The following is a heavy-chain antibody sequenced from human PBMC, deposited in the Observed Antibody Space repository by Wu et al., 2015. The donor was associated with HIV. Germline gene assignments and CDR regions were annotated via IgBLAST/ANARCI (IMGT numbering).Heavy chain of an antibody. CDR1: GYSFNDYH. CDR2: INPNSGDT. CDR3: ARIRDWALHDAFDI. Sequence: QVQLVQSGAEVKKPGASVKVSCQASGYSFNDYHIHWLRQAPGQGLEWMGWINPNSGDTNYAQKFRGRVTMTRDTSISTAYLELSRLRYDDTAVYYCARIRDWALHDAFDIWGQGTMVTVSS. J-gene: IGHJ3*02. D-gene: IGHD3/OR15-3a*01. V-gene: IGHV1-2*02.